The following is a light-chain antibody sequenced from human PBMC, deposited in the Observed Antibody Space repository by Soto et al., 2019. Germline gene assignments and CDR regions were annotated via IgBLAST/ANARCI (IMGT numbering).Light chain of an antibody. CDR2: SAS. CDR1: QGISNY. J-gene: IGKJ1*01. Sequence: DIQFTQSPSFLSASVGDRITITCRASQGISNYLAWYQQKPGKAPELLVYSASTLQSGVQSRFSGGGSETEFSLTIGTLQPEDFATYYCLQHNSYTRAFGQGTKVDIK. CDR3: LQHNSYTRA. V-gene: IGKV1-9*01.